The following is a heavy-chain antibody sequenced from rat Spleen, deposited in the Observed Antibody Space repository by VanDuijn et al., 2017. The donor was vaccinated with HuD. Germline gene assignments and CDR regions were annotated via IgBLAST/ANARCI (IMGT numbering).Heavy chain of an antibody. J-gene: IGHJ4*01. CDR1: GFTFSDYG. CDR3: TREDWVVDA. Sequence: EVQLVESGGGLVQPGRSLKLSCAASGFTFSDYGMAWVRQAPTRGLEWVAYISYDGGSIYYRDSVKGRFTISRDNAKSTLYLQMDSLRSEDTATYYCTREDWVVDAWGQGVSVTVSS. D-gene: IGHD1-11*01. V-gene: IGHV5-29*01. CDR2: ISYDGGSI.